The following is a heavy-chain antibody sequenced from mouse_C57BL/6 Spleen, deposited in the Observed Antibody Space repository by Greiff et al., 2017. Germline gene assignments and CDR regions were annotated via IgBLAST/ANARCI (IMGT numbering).Heavy chain of an antibody. V-gene: IGHV5-9-1*02. CDR3: TRANWDRSNWYFDV. CDR1: GFTFSSYA. CDR2: ISSGGDYI. D-gene: IGHD4-1*01. J-gene: IGHJ1*03. Sequence: EVQRVESGEGLVKPGGSLKLSCAASGFTFSSYAMSWVRQTPEKRLEWVAYISSGGDYIYYADTVKGRFTISRDNARNTLYLQMSSLKSEDTAMYYCTRANWDRSNWYFDVWGTGTTVTVSS.